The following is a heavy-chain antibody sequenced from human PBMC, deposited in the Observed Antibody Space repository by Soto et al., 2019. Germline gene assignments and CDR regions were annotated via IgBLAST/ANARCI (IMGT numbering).Heavy chain of an antibody. CDR3: ARRRDVDIVATSTSVPAGATYYYMDL. CDR2: IYYSGST. Sequence: SETLSLTCTVSGGSISSYYWSWIRQPPGKGLEWIGYIYYSGSTNYNPSLKSRVTISVDTSKNQFSLKLSSVTAADTAVYYCARRRDVDIVATSTSVPAGATYYYMDLWGKGTTVTVSS. CDR1: GGSISSYY. J-gene: IGHJ6*03. D-gene: IGHD5-12*01. V-gene: IGHV4-59*08.